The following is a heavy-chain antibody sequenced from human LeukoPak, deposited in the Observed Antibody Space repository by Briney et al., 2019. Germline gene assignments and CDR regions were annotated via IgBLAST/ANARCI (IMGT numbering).Heavy chain of an antibody. V-gene: IGHV3-33*08. Sequence: GGSLRLSCAASGFTFSSYGMHWVRQAPGEGLEWVAVIWYDGSNKYYADSVKGRFTISRDNSKNTLYLQMNSLRAEDTAVFYCARGNFRRDGYNFDYWGQGTLVTVSS. D-gene: IGHD5-24*01. CDR2: IWYDGSNK. CDR3: ARGNFRRDGYNFDY. CDR1: GFTFSSYG. J-gene: IGHJ4*02.